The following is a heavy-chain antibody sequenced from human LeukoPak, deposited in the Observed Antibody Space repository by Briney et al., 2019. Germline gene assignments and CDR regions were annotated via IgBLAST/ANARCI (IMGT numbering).Heavy chain of an antibody. Sequence: SGGSLRLSCAASGFTFSSYWMSWDRQAPGKGLEWVANIKQDGSEKYYVDSVKGRFTISRDNAKNSLYLQMNSLRAEDTAVYYCARDYYYGSGSFPLYWGQGTLVTVSS. CDR1: GFTFSSYW. V-gene: IGHV3-7*01. J-gene: IGHJ4*02. D-gene: IGHD3-10*01. CDR2: IKQDGSEK. CDR3: ARDYYYGSGSFPLY.